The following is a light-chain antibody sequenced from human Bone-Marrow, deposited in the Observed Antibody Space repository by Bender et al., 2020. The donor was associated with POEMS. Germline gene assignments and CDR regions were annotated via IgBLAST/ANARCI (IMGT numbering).Light chain of an antibody. V-gene: IGLV2-23*01. CDR1: NSDVGNYNL. Sequence: QSALTQPASVSGSPGQSITISCTGTNSDVGNYNLVSWYQKHPGKAPKLMIYEDTERPSGVSNRFSGSKSGNTASLTISGLQAEDEADYYCCSYAGSSTIFGGGTKLSV. CDR2: EDT. J-gene: IGLJ2*01. CDR3: CSYAGSSTI.